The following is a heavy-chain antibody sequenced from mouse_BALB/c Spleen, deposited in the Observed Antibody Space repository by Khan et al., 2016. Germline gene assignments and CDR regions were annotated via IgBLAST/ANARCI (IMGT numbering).Heavy chain of an antibody. V-gene: IGHV9-3-1*01. CDR3: ARDYDYDGDWYFDV. CDR1: GYTFTNYG. Sequence: QIQLVQSGPELKKPGETVTISCKASGYTFTNYGMNWVKQAPGKGLKWMAWINTYTGEPTYADDFKGRFAFSLETSARTAYLQINNLKNEDTATXFCARDYDYDGDWYFDVWGAGTTVTVSS. CDR2: INTYTGEP. J-gene: IGHJ1*01. D-gene: IGHD2-4*01.